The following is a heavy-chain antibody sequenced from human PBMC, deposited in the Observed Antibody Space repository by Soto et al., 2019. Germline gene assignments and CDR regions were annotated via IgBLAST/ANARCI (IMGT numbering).Heavy chain of an antibody. D-gene: IGHD3-3*01. CDR2: IIPIFGTT. CDR3: ARDAIFGVVIREIDYYYGMDV. V-gene: IGHV1-69*01. CDR1: GGTFSNYA. J-gene: IGHJ6*02. Sequence: QVQLVQSGAEVKKPGSSVKVSCKASGGTFSNYAISWVRQAPRQWLEWMGGIIPIFGTTNYAQKFQGRVTITADESTSTAYMELSSLRSEDTAVYYCARDAIFGVVIREIDYYYGMDVWGQGTTVTVSS.